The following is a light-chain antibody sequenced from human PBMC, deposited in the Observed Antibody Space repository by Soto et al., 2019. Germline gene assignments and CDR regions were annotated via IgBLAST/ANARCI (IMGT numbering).Light chain of an antibody. CDR1: QSVRSN. CDR2: GAS. Sequence: EIVTTQSPVTLSVSPGDTATLSCRASQSVRSNLAWYQQKPGQAPRLLIYGASTRATGIPARFSGSGFGTEFTLTITSLXSEDFAVYYCQQYNQWPPWTFGQGTKVDIK. V-gene: IGKV3-15*01. CDR3: QQYNQWPPWT. J-gene: IGKJ1*01.